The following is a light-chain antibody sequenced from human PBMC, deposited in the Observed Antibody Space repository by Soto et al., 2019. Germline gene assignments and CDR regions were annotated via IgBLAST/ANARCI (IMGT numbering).Light chain of an antibody. V-gene: IGKV3-11*01. CDR3: QQRSNSPLN. CDR2: DAS. J-gene: IGKJ5*01. Sequence: EIVLTQSPATLSLSPVERATLSCRASQSVSSYLAWYQQKPGQAPRLLIYDASNRATGIPARFSRSGSGTDFTLPISTLEPEDFAVYYCQQRSNSPLNFGQGTRLEIK. CDR1: QSVSSY.